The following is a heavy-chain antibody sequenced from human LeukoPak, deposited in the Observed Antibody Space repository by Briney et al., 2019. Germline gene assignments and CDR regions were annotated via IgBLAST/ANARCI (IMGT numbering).Heavy chain of an antibody. Sequence: ASVKVSCKASGYTFTSYYMHWVRQAPGQGLEWMGIINPSGGSTSYAQKFQGRVTMTRDTSTSTVYMELSSLRSEDTAVYYCARHPTWCDSSGYRAEYFQHWGQGTLVTVSS. CDR3: ARHPTWCDSSGYRAEYFQH. CDR1: GYTFTSYY. J-gene: IGHJ1*01. V-gene: IGHV1-46*01. D-gene: IGHD3-22*01. CDR2: INPSGGST.